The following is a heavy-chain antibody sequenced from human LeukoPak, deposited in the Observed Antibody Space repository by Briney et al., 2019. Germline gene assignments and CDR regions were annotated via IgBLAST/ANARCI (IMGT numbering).Heavy chain of an antibody. CDR2: ISNDESNK. Sequence: GRSLRLSCAASGFTFSSYGMHWVRQAPGKGLEWVAVISNDESNKYYADSVKGRFTISRDNSKNTLYLQMNSLRGEDTAVYYCARGSYCSGDSCSSGPYYYYGLHVWGQGTTATVSS. V-gene: IGHV3-30*03. J-gene: IGHJ6*02. D-gene: IGHD2-15*01. CDR1: GFTFSSYG. CDR3: ARGSYCSGDSCSSGPYYYYGLHV.